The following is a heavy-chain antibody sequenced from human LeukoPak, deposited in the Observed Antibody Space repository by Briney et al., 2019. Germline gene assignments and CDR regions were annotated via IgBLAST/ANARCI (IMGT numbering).Heavy chain of an antibody. Sequence: GGSLRLSCAASGFTFSSYSMNWVRQAPGKGLEWVSSISSSSSYIYYADSVKGRFTISRDNAKNSLYLQMNSLRAEDTAVYYCARGLDYGDYDSTGPLFDYWGQGTLVTVSS. CDR2: ISSSSSYI. CDR3: ARGLDYGDYDSTGPLFDY. CDR1: GFTFSSYS. V-gene: IGHV3-21*01. D-gene: IGHD4-17*01. J-gene: IGHJ4*02.